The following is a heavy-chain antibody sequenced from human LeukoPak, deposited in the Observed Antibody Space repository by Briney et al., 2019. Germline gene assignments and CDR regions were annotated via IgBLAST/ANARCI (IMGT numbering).Heavy chain of an antibody. D-gene: IGHD3-3*01. Sequence: PGGSLRPSCAASGFTFSSYGMHWVRQAPGKGLEWVAFIRYDGSNKYYADSVKGRFTISRDNSKNTLYLQMNSLRAEDTAVYYCAKEIFGVVIMSFDYWGQGTLVTVSS. V-gene: IGHV3-30*02. CDR3: AKEIFGVVIMSFDY. CDR1: GFTFSSYG. J-gene: IGHJ4*02. CDR2: IRYDGSNK.